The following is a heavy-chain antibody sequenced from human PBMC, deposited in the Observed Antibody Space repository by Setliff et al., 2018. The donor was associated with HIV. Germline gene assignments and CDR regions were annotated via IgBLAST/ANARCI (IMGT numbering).Heavy chain of an antibody. CDR3: ARGGLDYYYGMDV. J-gene: IGHJ6*02. Sequence: SETLSLTCTVSGGSISSHYWSWIRQPPGKELEWIGSIYYSGSTNYNPSLKSRVTISVDTSKNQFSLKLSSVTAADTAVYYCARGGLDYYYGMDVWGQGTTVTVSS. CDR1: GGSISSHY. CDR2: IYYSGST. V-gene: IGHV4-59*11.